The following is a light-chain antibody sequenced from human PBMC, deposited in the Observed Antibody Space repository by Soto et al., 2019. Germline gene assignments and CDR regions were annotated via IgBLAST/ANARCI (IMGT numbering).Light chain of an antibody. CDR3: QQYNNWPPAT. Sequence: MTQSPSTLSASVGDRVTITCRASQSISSWLAWYQQKPGQAPRLLIYGASTRATGIPARFSGSGSGTEFTLTISSLQSEDFAVYYCQQYNNWPPATFGQGTKVDIK. CDR2: GAS. J-gene: IGKJ1*01. V-gene: IGKV3-15*01. CDR1: QSISSW.